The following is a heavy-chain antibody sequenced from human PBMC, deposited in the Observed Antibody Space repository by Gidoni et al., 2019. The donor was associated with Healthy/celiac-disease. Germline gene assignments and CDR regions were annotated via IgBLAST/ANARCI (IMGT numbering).Heavy chain of an antibody. J-gene: IGHJ4*02. CDR1: FSSYA. Sequence: FSSYAMHWVRQAPGKGLEWVAVISYDGSNKYYADSGKGRFTIYRDNSKNTLYLKMKSLRAEDTAVYYCARDTVDTAMVYYFDYGGQGTLVTVSS. CDR2: ISYDGSNK. D-gene: IGHD5-18*01. CDR3: ARDTVDTAMVYYFDY. V-gene: IGHV3-30-3*01.